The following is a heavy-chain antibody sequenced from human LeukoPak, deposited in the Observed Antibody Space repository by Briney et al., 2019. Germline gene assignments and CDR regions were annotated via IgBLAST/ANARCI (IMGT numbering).Heavy chain of an antibody. J-gene: IGHJ4*02. Sequence: GGSLRLSCAASGFTFSSYAMSWVRQAPGKGLEWVSAISGSGGSTYYVDSVKGRFIISRDNSKNTLYLQMNSLRAEDTAVYYCAKDTPDDIAVAAPYFDYWGQGTLVTVSS. V-gene: IGHV3-23*01. D-gene: IGHD6-19*01. CDR2: ISGSGGST. CDR1: GFTFSSYA. CDR3: AKDTPDDIAVAAPYFDY.